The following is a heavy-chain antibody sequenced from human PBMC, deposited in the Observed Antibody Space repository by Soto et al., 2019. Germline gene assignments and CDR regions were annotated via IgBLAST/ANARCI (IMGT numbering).Heavy chain of an antibody. D-gene: IGHD2-15*01. V-gene: IGHV6-1*01. CDR1: GDTVSSNSVA. CDR2: TYYRSRWSS. Sequence: PSQTLSLTCVGSGDTVSSNSVAWNWVRQSPSSGLEWLGRTYYRSRWSSDYAVSVRSRIDINADTSKNQVSLQLNSVTPEDTAVYYCARSEEDSDYYYGMDVWGQGTTVTVSS. J-gene: IGHJ6*02. CDR3: ARSEEDSDYYYGMDV.